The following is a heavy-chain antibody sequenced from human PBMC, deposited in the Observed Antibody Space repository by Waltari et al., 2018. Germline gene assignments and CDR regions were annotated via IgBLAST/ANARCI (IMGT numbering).Heavy chain of an antibody. V-gene: IGHV3-33*01. CDR3: ARTYGDSQYYFDY. Sequence: QVQLVESGGGVVKPGRSLRLSCAASGFPFSSYGMHWVRQAPGKGLEWVAVIWYDGSNKYYADSVKGRFTISRDNSKNTLYLQMNSLRAEDTAVYYCARTYGDSQYYFDYWGQGTLVTVSS. D-gene: IGHD4-17*01. J-gene: IGHJ4*02. CDR2: IWYDGSNK. CDR1: GFPFSSYG.